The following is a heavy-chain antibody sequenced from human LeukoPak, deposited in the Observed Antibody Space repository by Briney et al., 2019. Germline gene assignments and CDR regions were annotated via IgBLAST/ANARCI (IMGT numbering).Heavy chain of an antibody. CDR2: ISYDGSNK. CDR1: GFTFSSYA. D-gene: IGHD4-17*01. Sequence: PGGSLRLSCAASGFTFSSYAMHWVRQAPGKGLEWVAVISYDGSNKYYADSVKGRFTISRDNSKNTLYLQMNSLRAEDTAVYYCARDGYGDYIYGMDVWGQGTTVTVSS. CDR3: ARDGYGDYIYGMDV. J-gene: IGHJ6*02. V-gene: IGHV3-30-3*01.